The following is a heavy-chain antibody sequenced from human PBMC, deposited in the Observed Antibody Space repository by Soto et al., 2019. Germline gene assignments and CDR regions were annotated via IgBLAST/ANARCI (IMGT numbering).Heavy chain of an antibody. CDR1: GGTFSSYT. D-gene: IGHD3-10*01. V-gene: IGHV1-69*02. J-gene: IGHJ3*02. CDR3: ARGVDHAFDI. Sequence: QVQLVQSGAEVKKPGSSVKVSCKASGGTFSSYTISWVRQAPGQGVEWMGRIIPILGIANYAQKFQGRVTITAEQSTSTAYMELSSLRSEDTAVYYCARGVDHAFDIWGQGTMVTVSS. CDR2: IIPILGIA.